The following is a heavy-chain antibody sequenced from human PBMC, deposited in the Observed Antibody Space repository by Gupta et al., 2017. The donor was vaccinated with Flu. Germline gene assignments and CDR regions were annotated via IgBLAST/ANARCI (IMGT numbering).Heavy chain of an antibody. CDR2: INPNSGGT. D-gene: IGHD6-19*01. Sequence: VRQAPGQGLEWMGRINPNSGGTNYAQKFQGRVTMTRDTSISTAYMELSRLRSDDTAVYYCARVGAVAGTFGYWGQGTLVTVSS. V-gene: IGHV1-2*06. CDR3: ARVGAVAGTFGY. J-gene: IGHJ4*02.